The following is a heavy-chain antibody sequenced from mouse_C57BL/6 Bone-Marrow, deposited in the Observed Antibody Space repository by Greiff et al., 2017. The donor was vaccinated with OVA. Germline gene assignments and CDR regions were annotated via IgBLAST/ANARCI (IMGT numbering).Heavy chain of an antibody. CDR1: GFTFSSYG. V-gene: IGHV5-6*01. CDR2: ISSGGSYT. J-gene: IGHJ3*01. CDR3: ARQDGYSWFAC. D-gene: IGHD2-3*01. Sequence: EVKVVESGGDLVKPGGSLKLSCAASGFTFSSYGMSWVRQTPDKRLEWVATISSGGSYTYYPDSVKGRFTISRDNAKDTLYLQMSSLKSEDTAMCYCARQDGYSWFACWGQGTLVTVSA.